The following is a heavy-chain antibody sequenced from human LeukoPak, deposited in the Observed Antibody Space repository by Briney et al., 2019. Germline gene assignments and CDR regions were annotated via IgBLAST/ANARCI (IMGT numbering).Heavy chain of an antibody. Sequence: GGSLRLSCAASGFTFSSYWMHWVRQAPGKGLEWVGRIKSKTDGGTTDYAAPVKDRFTISRDDSKNTLYLQMNSLKTEDTAVYYCTTASMVRGVGVYWGQGTLVTVSS. CDR2: IKSKTDGGTT. D-gene: IGHD3-10*01. V-gene: IGHV3-15*01. CDR1: GFTFSSYW. J-gene: IGHJ4*02. CDR3: TTASMVRGVGVY.